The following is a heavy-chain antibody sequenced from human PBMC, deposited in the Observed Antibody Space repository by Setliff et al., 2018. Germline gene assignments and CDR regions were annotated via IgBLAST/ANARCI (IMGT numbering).Heavy chain of an antibody. CDR1: GGTFNTYA. Sequence: SVKVSCKASGGTFNTYAFHWVRQAPGQRPEWMGGIIPVLGVTNYAQKFQGRVTIAADRLTSTGYMELRSLRSEDTAVYYCASLSGGELWSHYGMDVWGQGTTVTVSS. CDR2: IIPVLGVT. D-gene: IGHD5-18*01. J-gene: IGHJ6*02. V-gene: IGHV1-69*10. CDR3: ASLSGGELWSHYGMDV.